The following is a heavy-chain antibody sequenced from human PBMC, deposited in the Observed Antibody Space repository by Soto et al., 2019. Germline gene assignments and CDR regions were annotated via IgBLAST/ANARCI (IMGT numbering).Heavy chain of an antibody. D-gene: IGHD3-3*01. CDR3: ARGATIFGVASRGFDP. V-gene: IGHV3-74*01. CDR2: INRDGSST. Sequence: EVQLVESGGGLVQPGGSLRLSCAASGFTFSSYWMHWVRQAPGKGPVWVSRINRDGSSTSYADSVKGRFTISRDSAKNTLYLQMNSLRAEDTAVYYCARGATIFGVASRGFDPWGQGTLVTVSS. J-gene: IGHJ5*02. CDR1: GFTFSSYW.